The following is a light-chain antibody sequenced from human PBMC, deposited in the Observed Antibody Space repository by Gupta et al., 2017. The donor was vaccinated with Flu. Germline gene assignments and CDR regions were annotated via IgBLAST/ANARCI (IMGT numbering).Light chain of an antibody. J-gene: IGLJ2*01. CDR2: DND. CDR3: GTWDNSLSAVV. Sequence: QSVLTQPPSVSAAPGQKVTISCSGSSSNIGVNYVSWYQQVPGTAPQLLIYDNDKRPSGIPDRFSGSKSGTSATLGITGLQTGVEADYYCGTWDNSLSAVVFGGGTKLAVL. CDR1: SSNIGVNY. V-gene: IGLV1-51*01.